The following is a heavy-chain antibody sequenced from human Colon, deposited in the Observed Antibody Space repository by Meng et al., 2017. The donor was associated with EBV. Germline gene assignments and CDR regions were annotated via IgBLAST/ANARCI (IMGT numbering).Heavy chain of an antibody. CDR3: ARVSSGWDYFDY. CDR2: IYYSGST. D-gene: IGHD6-19*01. V-gene: IGHV4-31*03. CDR1: GGSVSSGGYY. J-gene: IGHJ4*02. Sequence: QVQLPESGPGRVKPSLXLSLTSTVSGGSVSSGGYYWTWIRQHPGKGLEWFGHIYYSGSTFYNPSLKRRVIISIDTSKNQFSLNLRSVTAADTAVYYCARVSSGWDYFDYWGQGTLVHVSS.